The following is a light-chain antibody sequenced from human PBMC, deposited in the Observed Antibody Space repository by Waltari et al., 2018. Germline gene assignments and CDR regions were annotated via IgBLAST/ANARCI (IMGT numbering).Light chain of an antibody. CDR3: SLYMGSGIWV. CDR2: KGN. J-gene: IGLJ3*02. CDR1: SGSHSSTSH. V-gene: IGLV8-61*01. Sequence: QTVVTQEPSLSVSPGGTVTPPWAFRSGSHSSTSHPPWYQQTPGPAPRTLVYKGNSRSSGVPDRFSGSILGNKAALTITGAQADNDSDYYCSLYMGSGIWVFGGGTKLTVL.